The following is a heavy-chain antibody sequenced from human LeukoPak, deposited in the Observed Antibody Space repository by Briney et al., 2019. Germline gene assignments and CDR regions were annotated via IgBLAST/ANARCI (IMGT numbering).Heavy chain of an antibody. D-gene: IGHD2-2*01. CDR3: ARDDCSSTSCSYYYYGMDV. J-gene: IGHJ6*02. CDR2: INPNSGGT. CDR1: GYTFTGYY. Sequence: GASVKVSCKASGYTFTGYYMHWVRQAPGQGLEWMGWINPNSGGTNYAQKFQGRVTMTRDTSISTAYMELSRLRSDDTAVYYCARDDCSSTSCSYYYYGMDVWGQGTTVTVSS. V-gene: IGHV1-2*02.